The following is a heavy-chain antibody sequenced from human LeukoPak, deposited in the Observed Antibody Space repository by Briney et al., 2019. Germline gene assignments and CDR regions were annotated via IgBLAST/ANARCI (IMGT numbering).Heavy chain of an antibody. D-gene: IGHD3-3*01. CDR2: IYHSGST. CDR1: GGSISSGGYY. Sequence: SETLSLTCTVSGGSISSGGYYWSWIRQPPGKGLEWIGYIYHSGSTYYNPSLKGRVTISVDTSKNQFSLKLSSVTAADTAVYYCARHSEILEWLRGGAFDIWGQGTMVTVSS. CDR3: ARHSEILEWLRGGAFDI. V-gene: IGHV4-30-2*01. J-gene: IGHJ3*02.